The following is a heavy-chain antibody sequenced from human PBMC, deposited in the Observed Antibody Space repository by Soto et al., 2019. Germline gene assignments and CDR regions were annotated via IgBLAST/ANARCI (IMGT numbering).Heavy chain of an antibody. J-gene: IGHJ5*02. CDR1: GLSITASEMG. D-gene: IGHD6-19*01. CDR3: ARRHLAVAVSPWFDP. Sequence: QVTLKESGPVLVKPTETLTLSCTFSGLSITASEMGVSWIRQPPGQPLEWLAHIDSSGEKSYRTFLKSRLAISKDTSKSQIVLTMTNMDPADTATYYCARRHLAVAVSPWFDPWGQGIPVTVSS. V-gene: IGHV2-26*01. CDR2: IDSSGEK.